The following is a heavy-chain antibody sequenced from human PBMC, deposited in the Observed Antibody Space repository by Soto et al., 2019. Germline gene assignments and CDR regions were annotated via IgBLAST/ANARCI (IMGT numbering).Heavy chain of an antibody. CDR2: IKSKKDGGTA. D-gene: IGHD1-26*01. J-gene: IGHJ4*02. Sequence: PGGSLRLSCAATDVTFTNAWMNWVRQAPGKGLEWVGRIKSKKDGGTADSAASVKGRFTISRDDSRNTVYLEMNNLKIEDTAMNYCARDYYTRFDYWGPGTLVTVSS. V-gene: IGHV3-15*07. CDR1: DVTFTNAW. CDR3: ARDYYTRFDY.